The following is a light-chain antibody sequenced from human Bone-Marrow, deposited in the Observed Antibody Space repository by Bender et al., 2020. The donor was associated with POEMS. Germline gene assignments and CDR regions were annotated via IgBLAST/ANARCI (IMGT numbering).Light chain of an antibody. CDR3: TSYTSADTWV. V-gene: IGLV2-11*01. CDR1: GSGVGGFTY. Sequence: QSALTQPRSVSGSPGQSVTISCTGTGSGVGGFTYVSWYQQHPDKAPKLMIHDDSKRPSGVPDRFSGSKSGNTASLTISGLQAEDEADYYCTSYTSADTWVFGGGTKLTVL. J-gene: IGLJ3*02. CDR2: DDS.